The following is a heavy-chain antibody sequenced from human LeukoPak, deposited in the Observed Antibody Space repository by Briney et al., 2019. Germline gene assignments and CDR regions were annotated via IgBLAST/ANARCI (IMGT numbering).Heavy chain of an antibody. CDR3: ASLPPVAGISY. J-gene: IGHJ4*01. V-gene: IGHV4-4*09. CDR1: GGSISSYY. Sequence: SETLSLTCTVSGGSISSYYWSWIRQPPGKGLEWIGYIYTSGSANYNPSLKSRVTISVDTSKNQFSLKLSSVTAADTAVYYCASLPPVAGISYWGQGTLVTVSS. D-gene: IGHD6-19*01. CDR2: IYTSGSA.